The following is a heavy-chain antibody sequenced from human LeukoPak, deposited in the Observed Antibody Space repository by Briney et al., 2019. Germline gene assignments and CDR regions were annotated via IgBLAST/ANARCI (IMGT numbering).Heavy chain of an antibody. D-gene: IGHD3-10*01. CDR2: IWYDGSNK. V-gene: IGHV3-33*01. CDR1: GFTFSSYG. CDR3: ARDQVVRKRGFDY. J-gene: IGHJ4*02. Sequence: GGSLRLSCAASGFTFSSYGMHWVRQAPGKGLEWVAVIWYDGSNKYYADSVKGRFTISRDNSKNTLYLQMYSLRAEDTAVYYCARDQVVRKRGFDYWGQGTLVTVSS.